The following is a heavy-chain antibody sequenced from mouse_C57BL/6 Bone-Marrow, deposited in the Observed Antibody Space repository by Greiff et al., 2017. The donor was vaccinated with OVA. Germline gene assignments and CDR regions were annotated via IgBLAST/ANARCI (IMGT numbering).Heavy chain of an antibody. V-gene: IGHV1-81*01. J-gene: IGHJ4*01. D-gene: IGHD2-12*01. Sequence: VKLMESGAELARPGASVKLSCKASGYTFTSYGISWVKQRTGQGLEWIGEIYPRSGNTYYNEKFKGKATLTADKSSSTAYMELRSLTSEDSAVYFCARGVYDDAMDYWGQGTSVTVSS. CDR3: ARGVYDDAMDY. CDR2: IYPRSGNT. CDR1: GYTFTSYG.